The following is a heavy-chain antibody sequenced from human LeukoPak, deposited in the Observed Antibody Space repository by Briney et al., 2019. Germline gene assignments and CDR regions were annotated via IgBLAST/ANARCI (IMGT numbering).Heavy chain of an antibody. Sequence: GESLKISCKGPGYSFSNYWIGWVRQMPGKGLEWMGTVYPGDSATRYSPSFQGQVTIPADKSISTAYLQWSSLKASDTAMYYCARHFGGDDAFDIWGQGTMVTVSS. J-gene: IGHJ3*02. CDR1: GYSFSNYW. D-gene: IGHD3-16*01. CDR2: VYPGDSAT. V-gene: IGHV5-51*01. CDR3: ARHFGGDDAFDI.